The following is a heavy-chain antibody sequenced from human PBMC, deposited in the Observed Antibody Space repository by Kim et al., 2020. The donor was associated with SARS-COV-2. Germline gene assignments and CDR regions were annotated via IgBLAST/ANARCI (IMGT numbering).Heavy chain of an antibody. J-gene: IGHJ4*02. Sequence: YSYHFQHRVTITPDTSASTVYMELSSLRSEDTALYYCARRNLIGVTTGFDYWGQGTLVTVSS. D-gene: IGHD4-17*01. CDR3: ARRNLIGVTTGFDY. V-gene: IGHV1-3*01.